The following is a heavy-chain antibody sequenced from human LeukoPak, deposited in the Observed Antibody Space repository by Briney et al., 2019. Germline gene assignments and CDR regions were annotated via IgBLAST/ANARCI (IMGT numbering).Heavy chain of an antibody. CDR3: ARTYSSGLKENWFDP. J-gene: IGHJ5*02. CDR1: GFTFSSYG. CDR2: IWYDGSNK. Sequence: GGSLRLSCAASGFTFSSYGMHWVRQAPGKGLEWVAVIWYDGSNKYYADSVKVRFTISRDNSKNTLYLQMNSLRAEDTAVYYCARTYSSGLKENWFDPWGQGTLVTVSS. D-gene: IGHD6-19*01. V-gene: IGHV3-33*01.